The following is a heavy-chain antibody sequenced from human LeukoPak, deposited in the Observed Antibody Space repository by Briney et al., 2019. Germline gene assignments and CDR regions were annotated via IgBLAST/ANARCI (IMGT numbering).Heavy chain of an antibody. J-gene: IGHJ5*02. V-gene: IGHV3-23*01. Sequence: GGSLRLSCAASGFTFSTYAMSWVRQAPGKGLEWVSAITGSGGSTYYADSVKGRFTISRDNSKNTLYQQMNSLRAENTAVYYCAKRLTGWQQLVAGGWFDPWGQGTLVTVSS. D-gene: IGHD6-13*01. CDR2: ITGSGGST. CDR3: AKRLTGWQQLVAGGWFDP. CDR1: GFTFSTYA.